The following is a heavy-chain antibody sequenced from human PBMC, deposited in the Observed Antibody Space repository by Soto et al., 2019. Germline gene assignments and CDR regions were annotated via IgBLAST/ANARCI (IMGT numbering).Heavy chain of an antibody. Sequence: QLQLQESGPGLVKPSETLSLTCTVSGGSISSSSYYWGWIRQPPGKGLEWFGSIYYSGSTYYNPSLKSRVPISLDTSRNQFSLTLSSVTAADTAVYFCARQCASYSTWFDPWGQGTLVTVSS. D-gene: IGHD2-2*02. CDR2: IYYSGST. V-gene: IGHV4-39*01. CDR1: GGSISSSSYY. CDR3: ARQCASYSTWFDP. J-gene: IGHJ5*02.